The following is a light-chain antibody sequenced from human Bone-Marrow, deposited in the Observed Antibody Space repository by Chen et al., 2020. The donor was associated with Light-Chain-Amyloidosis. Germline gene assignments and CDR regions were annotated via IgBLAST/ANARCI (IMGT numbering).Light chain of an antibody. J-gene: IGLJ3*02. V-gene: IGLV3-21*02. CDR3: QVWDRSSDRPL. CDR1: NIGSTS. CDR2: DDS. Sequence: SYVLTQPSSVSVAPGQTDTIACGGNNIGSTSVHWYQQTPGQAPLLVVYDDSDRPSGIPERLSGSNSANTATLTISKVEAWDEADYYCQVWDRSSDRPLFCGGTKLTVL.